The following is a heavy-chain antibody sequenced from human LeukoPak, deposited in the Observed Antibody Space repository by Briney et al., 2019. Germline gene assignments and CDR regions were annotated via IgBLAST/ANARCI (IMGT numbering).Heavy chain of an antibody. D-gene: IGHD3-22*01. J-gene: IGHJ4*02. Sequence: ASVKVSCKASGYTFTGYYMHWVRQAPGQGLEWMGWINPNSGGTNYAQKFQGRVTMTRDTSISTAYMELSRLRSDDTAVYYCARGVSGYYYDSSGYYDIYYFDYWGQGTLVTVSS. CDR1: GYTFTGYY. CDR3: ARGVSGYYYDSSGYYDIYYFDY. V-gene: IGHV1-2*02. CDR2: INPNSGGT.